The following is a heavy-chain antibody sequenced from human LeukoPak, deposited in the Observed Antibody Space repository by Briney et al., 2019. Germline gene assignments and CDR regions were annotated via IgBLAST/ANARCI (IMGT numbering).Heavy chain of an antibody. V-gene: IGHV1-18*01. CDR3: ARASGCSGGSCYSDY. CDR2: ISAYNGNT. CDR1: GYTFTSYD. D-gene: IGHD2-15*01. J-gene: IGHJ4*02. Sequence: GASVKVSCKASGYTFTSYDISWVRQAPGQGLEWMGWISAYNGNTNYAQKLQGRVTMTTDTSTSTAYMELRSLRSDDTAVYYCARASGCSGGSCYSDYWGQGTLVTVSS.